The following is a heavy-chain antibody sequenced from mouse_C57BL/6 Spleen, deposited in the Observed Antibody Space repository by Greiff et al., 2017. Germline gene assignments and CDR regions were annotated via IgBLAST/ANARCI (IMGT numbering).Heavy chain of an antibody. V-gene: IGHV1-80*01. CDR1: GYAFSSYW. D-gene: IGHD2-5*01. CDR2: LYPGDGDT. J-gene: IGHJ2*01. CDR3: ARGGAYYRNWDLDD. Sequence: QVQLQQSGAELVKPGASVKISCKASGYAFSSYWMTWVQQRPGKGLEWIGQLYPGDGDTTYNGKFKGKGTLTADKSSSTADMQLSSLTSEDAAVYFCARGGAYYRNWDLDDGGQGTTLTVSS.